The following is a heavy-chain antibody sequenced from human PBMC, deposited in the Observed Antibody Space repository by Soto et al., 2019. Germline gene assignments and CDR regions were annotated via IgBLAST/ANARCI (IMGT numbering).Heavy chain of an antibody. CDR2: IIPIFGGT. J-gene: IGHJ4*02. CDR3: VRDWESTTQTWGFGDS. CDR1: GGTFSSYT. D-gene: IGHD1-1*01. V-gene: IGHV1-69*08. Sequence: QVQLVQSGAEVKKPGSSVKVSCKASGGTFSSYTITWVRQAPGQGLEWLGRIIPIFGGTNYAQKFQDRVTITADRSTTTAYMELSRLRSEDTAVDYCVRDWESTTQTWGFGDSWGQGTLVTVSS.